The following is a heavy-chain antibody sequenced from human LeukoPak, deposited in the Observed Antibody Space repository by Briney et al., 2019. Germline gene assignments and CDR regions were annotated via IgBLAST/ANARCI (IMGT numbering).Heavy chain of an antibody. D-gene: IGHD1-26*01. CDR3: AKRLWALPRYDHYAMDV. CDR2: ISYDGGDK. J-gene: IGHJ6*02. V-gene: IGHV3-30*18. CDR1: GFTFSSYG. Sequence: GGSLRLSCAASGFTFSSYGMHWVRQAPGKGLEWVAVISYDGGDKYCADSVKGRFTISRDNSKNTLYLQMNSLRAEDTAVYYCAKRLWALPRYDHYAMDVWRQGTTVTVTS.